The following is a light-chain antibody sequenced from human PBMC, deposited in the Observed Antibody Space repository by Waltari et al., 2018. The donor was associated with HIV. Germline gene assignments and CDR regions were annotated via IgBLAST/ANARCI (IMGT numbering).Light chain of an antibody. CDR1: SGSIASNY. CDR2: EDS. CDR3: QSADSSGTYV. V-gene: IGLV6-57*03. Sequence: NFVLTQPHSVSESPGKTVTISCTRSSGSIASNYVQWYQQRPGSAPIIVIYEDSERPSGVPDRFSASIDSSSNTASLTISGLKTEDEADYYCQSADSSGTYVLGTGTKVTVL. J-gene: IGLJ1*01.